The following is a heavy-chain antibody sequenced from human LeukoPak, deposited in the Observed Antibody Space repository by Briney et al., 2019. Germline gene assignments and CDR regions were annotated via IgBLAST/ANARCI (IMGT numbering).Heavy chain of an antibody. J-gene: IGHJ4*02. V-gene: IGHV3-23*01. D-gene: IGHD3-16*02. CDR2: VNGIGGST. CDR3: AKSLYGGCDY. CDR1: GFSFSTYA. Sequence: SGGSLRLSCAASGFSFSTYAMSWVRQAPGKGLEWVSGVNGIGGSTSYADSVKGRLTIFRDNSKNTVYLQMNSLRVEDTAVYYCAKSLYGGCDYWGQGTVVTVSS.